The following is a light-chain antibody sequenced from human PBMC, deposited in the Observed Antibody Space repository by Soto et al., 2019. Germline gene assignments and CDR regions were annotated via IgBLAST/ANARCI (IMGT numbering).Light chain of an antibody. J-gene: IGLJ3*02. CDR2: SNN. V-gene: IGLV1-44*01. CDR3: AAWDDSLNGRV. CDR1: SSNIGSNT. Sequence: QSVLTQPPSASGTPGQRVTISCSGSSSNIGSNTVNLYQQLPGTAPKLLIYSNNQRPSGVPDRFSGSKSGTSASLAISGLQSEDEADYYCAAWDDSLNGRVFGGGTKVTVL.